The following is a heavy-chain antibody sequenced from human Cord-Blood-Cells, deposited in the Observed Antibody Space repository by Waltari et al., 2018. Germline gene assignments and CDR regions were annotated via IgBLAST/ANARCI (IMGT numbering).Heavy chain of an antibody. Sequence: QVQLQQWGAGLLKPSETLSLTCAVYGGSFSGYYWSWIRQPPGKGLEWIGEINHSGSTNYNPTLKSRVTISGDTSKNQFSLKLSSVTAADTAVYYCARAVVVPAAMGGNWFDPWGQGTLVTVSS. CDR2: INHSGST. CDR3: ARAVVVPAAMGGNWFDP. CDR1: GGSFSGYY. D-gene: IGHD2-2*01. J-gene: IGHJ5*02. V-gene: IGHV4-34*01.